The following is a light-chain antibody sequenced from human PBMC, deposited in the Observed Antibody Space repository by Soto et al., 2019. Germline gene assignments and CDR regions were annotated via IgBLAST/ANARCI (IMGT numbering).Light chain of an antibody. Sequence: QSVLTQPPSASGTPGQRVTISCSGSSSNIGSNYVYWYQQLPGTAPKLLIYRNNQRPSGVPDRCSGSKYGTSASLAISGLRSEDEADYYCAAWDDSLSGGVFGGGTKLTVL. CDR3: AAWDDSLSGGV. CDR2: RNN. V-gene: IGLV1-47*01. J-gene: IGLJ2*01. CDR1: SSNIGSNY.